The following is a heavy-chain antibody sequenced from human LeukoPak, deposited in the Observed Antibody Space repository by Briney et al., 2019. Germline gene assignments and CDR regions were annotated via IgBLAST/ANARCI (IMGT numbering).Heavy chain of an antibody. CDR3: ARGRYYYDSSGYPYNWFDP. CDR2: IYYSGST. Sequence: SETLSLTCTVSGGSISSYYWSWIRQPPGKGLEWIGYIYYSGSTNYNPSLKSRVAISGDTSKNQFSLNLSSVTAMDTAMYYCARGRYYYDSSGYPYNWFDPWGQGTLVTVSS. CDR1: GGSISSYY. J-gene: IGHJ5*02. V-gene: IGHV4-59*01. D-gene: IGHD3-22*01.